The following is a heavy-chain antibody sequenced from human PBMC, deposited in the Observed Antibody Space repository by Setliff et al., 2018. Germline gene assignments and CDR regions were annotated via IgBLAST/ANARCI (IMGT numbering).Heavy chain of an antibody. CDR1: GYTFTNYG. CDR3: ARGPLDFVVVPAAAKSDS. Sequence: GASVKVSCKASGYTFTNYGINWVRQAPGQGLEWMGWISAYAQKFQGRVTMTADTPTSTAYMELRSLTSDDTAVYYCARGPLDFVVVPAAAKSDSWGQGTLVTVSS. J-gene: IGHJ4*02. V-gene: IGHV1-18*01. D-gene: IGHD2-2*01. CDR2: ISA.